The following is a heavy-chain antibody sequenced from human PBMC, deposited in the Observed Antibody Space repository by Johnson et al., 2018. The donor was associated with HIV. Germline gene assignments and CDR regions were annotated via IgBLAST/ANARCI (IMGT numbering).Heavy chain of an antibody. CDR2: ISYDGSNK. V-gene: IGHV3-30-3*01. D-gene: IGHD3-16*01. Sequence: MQLVESGGGMVQPGGSLRLSCAASAFTFSSYAMHWVRQAPGKGLEWVALISYDGSNKYYADSVKGRFTLSRDNSKNTRYLQMNSLRAEDTAVLYCARGALGDWVDAFDIWGQGTMVTVSS. J-gene: IGHJ3*02. CDR1: AFTFSSYA. CDR3: ARGALGDWVDAFDI.